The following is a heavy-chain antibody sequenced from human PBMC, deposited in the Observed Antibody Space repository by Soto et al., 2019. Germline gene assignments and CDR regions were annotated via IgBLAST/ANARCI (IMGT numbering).Heavy chain of an antibody. CDR2: IIPSFGTA. D-gene: IGHD2-15*01. Sequence: QVQLVQSGAEVKKPGSSVKVSCKASGGTFSSYAISWVRQAPGQGLEWMGGIIPSFGTANYAQKFQGRVTITADESTSTAYMELSSVRSEDTAVYYCARRRIVVVVAATLHYYGMDVWGQGTTVTVSS. J-gene: IGHJ6*02. CDR1: GGTFSSYA. V-gene: IGHV1-69*12. CDR3: ARRRIVVVVAATLHYYGMDV.